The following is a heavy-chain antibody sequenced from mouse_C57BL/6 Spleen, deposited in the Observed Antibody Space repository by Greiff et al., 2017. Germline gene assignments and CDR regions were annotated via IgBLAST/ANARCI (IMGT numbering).Heavy chain of an antibody. J-gene: IGHJ3*01. V-gene: IGHV1-22*01. D-gene: IGHD1-1*01. CDR2: INPNNGGT. CDR1: GYTFTDYN. CDR3: ASITTVSRFAY. Sequence: VQLQQSGPELVKPGASVKMSCKASGYTFTDYNMHWVKQSHGKSLEWIGYINPNNGGTSYNQKFKGKATLTVNKSSSTAYMELRRLTSEDSAVYYCASITTVSRFAYWGQGTLVTVSA.